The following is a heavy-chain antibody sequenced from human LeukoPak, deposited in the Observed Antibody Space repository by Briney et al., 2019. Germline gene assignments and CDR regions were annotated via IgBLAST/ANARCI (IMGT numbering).Heavy chain of an antibody. Sequence: GGSLRLSCAASAFTFSSYVMSWVRQAPGKGLEWVSTISGSGGYTYYADSVKGRFTISRDNSKNTLYLQMTSLRAEDTAVYYCAKSSGYCSSNRCHNYYYYLDVWGKGTSVTVSS. CDR2: ISGSGGYT. D-gene: IGHD2-2*02. CDR3: AKSSGYCSSNRCHNYYYYLDV. J-gene: IGHJ6*03. V-gene: IGHV3-23*01. CDR1: AFTFSSYV.